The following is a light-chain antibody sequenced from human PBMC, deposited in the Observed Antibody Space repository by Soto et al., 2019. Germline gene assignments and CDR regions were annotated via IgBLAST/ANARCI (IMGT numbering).Light chain of an antibody. CDR1: QSVSSSY. Sequence: EIVLTQSPGTLSLSPGERATLSCRASQSVSSSYLAWYQQKPGQAPRLLIYGASSRATGIPDRFSGSGSGTDFTLIISRLEPEDFVVYYCQQYGSSLYTFGQGTKLEIK. CDR3: QQYGSSLYT. V-gene: IGKV3-20*01. J-gene: IGKJ2*01. CDR2: GAS.